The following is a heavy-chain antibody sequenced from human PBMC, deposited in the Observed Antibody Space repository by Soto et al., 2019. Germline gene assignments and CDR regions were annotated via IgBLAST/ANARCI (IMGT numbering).Heavy chain of an antibody. D-gene: IGHD6-19*01. J-gene: IGHJ4*02. Sequence: QVQLQESGPRLVRPSETLSLTCTVSGGPISGDYYWTWIRQPPGKGLECIGYIFYSGSTYYNPSLKNRVKMSVDTSKNQFSVRMSSVTAADTAVYYCVREGVGFESSGYPSRYFDFWGQGILVTVSS. CDR3: VREGVGFESSGYPSRYFDF. V-gene: IGHV4-30-4*01. CDR1: GGPISGDYY. CDR2: IFYSGST.